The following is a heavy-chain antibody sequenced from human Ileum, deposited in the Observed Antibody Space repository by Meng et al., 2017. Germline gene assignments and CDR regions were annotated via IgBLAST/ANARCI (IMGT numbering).Heavy chain of an antibody. Sequence: GESLKISCAASGFTFSSYEMNWVRQAPGTGLEWISYVSTSSDTIYYADSVKGRFTISRDNAKNSLYLQMNSLRAEDTAVYYCARDKGSGWSEEESGFDYWGQGTLVTVSS. CDR3: ARDKGSGWSEEESGFDY. D-gene: IGHD6-19*01. J-gene: IGHJ4*02. V-gene: IGHV3-48*03. CDR2: VSTSSDTI. CDR1: GFTFSSYE.